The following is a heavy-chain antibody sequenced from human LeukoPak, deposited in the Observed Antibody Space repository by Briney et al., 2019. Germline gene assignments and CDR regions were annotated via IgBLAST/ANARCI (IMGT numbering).Heavy chain of an antibody. CDR1: GGTFSSYA. J-gene: IGHJ4*02. D-gene: IGHD3-9*01. CDR2: IIPIFGTA. Sequence: ASVKVSCKASGGTFSSYAISWVRQAPGQGLEWMGGIIPIFGTANYAQKFQGRVTITADESTSTAYMELSSLRSEDTAVYYCARAPLWGDILTGYYLFDYWGQGTLVTVSS. CDR3: ARAPLWGDILTGYYLFDY. V-gene: IGHV1-69*13.